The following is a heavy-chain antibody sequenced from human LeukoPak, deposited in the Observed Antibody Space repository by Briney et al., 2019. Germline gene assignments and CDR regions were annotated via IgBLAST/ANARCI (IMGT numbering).Heavy chain of an antibody. D-gene: IGHD6-13*01. CDR3: ATGPSDTGYSSSWHLG. Sequence: ASVKVSCNVSGDTFSELSMNWVRQAPGKGLEWMGGFHPEDGEPIYAQKFQGRVTMTEDTSTETAYMELHSLTSEDTAVYYCATGPSDTGYSSSWHLGWGQGTLVTVSS. J-gene: IGHJ4*02. CDR1: GDTFSELS. CDR2: FHPEDGEP. V-gene: IGHV1-24*01.